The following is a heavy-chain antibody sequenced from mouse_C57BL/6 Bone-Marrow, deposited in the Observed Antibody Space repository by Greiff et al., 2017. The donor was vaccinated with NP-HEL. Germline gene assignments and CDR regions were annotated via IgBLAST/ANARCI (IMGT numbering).Heavy chain of an antibody. J-gene: IGHJ2*01. CDR1: GYTFTSYW. CDR2: IYPSDSET. V-gene: IGHV1-61*01. CDR3: AKLGRGFDY. D-gene: IGHD4-1*01. Sequence: VKLQQPGAELVRPGSSVKLSCKASGYTFTSYWMDWVKQRPGQGLEWIGNIYPSDSETHYNQKFKDKATLTVDKSSSTAYMQLSSLTSEDSAVYYCAKLGRGFDYWGQGTTLTVSS.